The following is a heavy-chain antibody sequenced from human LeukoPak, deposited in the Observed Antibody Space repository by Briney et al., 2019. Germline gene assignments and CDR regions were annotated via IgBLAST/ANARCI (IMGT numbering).Heavy chain of an antibody. V-gene: IGHV3-9*03. CDR2: ISWDSGSI. J-gene: IGHJ3*02. CDR3: ARDQDVVAVPGVLQYDAFDI. CDR1: GFTFADYA. D-gene: IGHD2-2*01. Sequence: PGGSLRLSCAASGFTFADYAMHWVRQAPGKGLEWVSGISWDSGSIGYADSVKGRFTISRDNAKNSLYLQMNSLRAEDMAVYYCARDQDVVAVPGVLQYDAFDIWGQGTMVTVSS.